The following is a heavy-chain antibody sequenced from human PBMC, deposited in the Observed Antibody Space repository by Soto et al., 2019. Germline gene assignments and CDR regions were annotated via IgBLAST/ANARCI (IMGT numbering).Heavy chain of an antibody. CDR3: VSDRGYGHASVPYS. CDR1: GFTFTSYG. V-gene: IGHV3-30*03. CDR2: ISYDGGLQ. J-gene: IGHJ4*02. Sequence: QAHLVESGGGVVQPGRSLRLSCAASGFTFTSYGMHWVRQAPGTRLEWVAVISYDGGLQHYADSVKGRFNISRDNSKKMVLLQMNSLRSEDTAVSYCVSDRGYGHASVPYSWGQGTLVSGSS. D-gene: IGHD5-18*01.